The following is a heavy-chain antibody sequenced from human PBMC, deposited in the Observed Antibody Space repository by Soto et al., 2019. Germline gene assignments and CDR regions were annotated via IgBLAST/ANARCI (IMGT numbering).Heavy chain of an antibody. Sequence: ESGGGLVKPGGSLRLSCAASGFTFSSYSMNWVRQAPGKGLEWVSSISSSSSYIYYADSVKGRFTISRDNAKNSLYLQMNSLRAEDTAVYYCARDGIAVAGTLDYWGQGTLVTVSS. D-gene: IGHD6-19*01. CDR2: ISSSSSYI. CDR1: GFTFSSYS. J-gene: IGHJ4*02. CDR3: ARDGIAVAGTLDY. V-gene: IGHV3-21*01.